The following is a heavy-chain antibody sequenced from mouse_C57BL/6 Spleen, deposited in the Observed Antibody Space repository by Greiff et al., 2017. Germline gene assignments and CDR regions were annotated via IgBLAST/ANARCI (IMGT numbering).Heavy chain of an antibody. CDR3: ARLLLRYPDY. V-gene: IGHV5-16*01. D-gene: IGHD1-1*01. Sequence: EVQRVESEGGLVQPGSSMKLSCTASGFTFSDYYMAWVRQVPEKGLEWVANINYDGSSTYYLDSLKSRFIISRDNAKNILYLQMSSLKSEDTATYYCARLLLRYPDYWGQGTTLTVSS. CDR2: INYDGSST. J-gene: IGHJ2*01. CDR1: GFTFSDYY.